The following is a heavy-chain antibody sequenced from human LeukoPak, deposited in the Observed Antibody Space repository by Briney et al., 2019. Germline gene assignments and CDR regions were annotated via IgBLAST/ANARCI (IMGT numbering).Heavy chain of an antibody. Sequence: SETLSLTCAVSGGSMRNYYWSWIRQPPGKGLEWIGYTYDSGSSSYNPSLRSRVSISIDTSKDQFSLNLSSVTAADTAVYYCARGWASSWYYFDFWGQGTLVTVSS. CDR3: ARGWASSWYYFDF. CDR2: TYDSGSS. J-gene: IGHJ4*02. V-gene: IGHV4-59*01. D-gene: IGHD2-2*01. CDR1: GGSMRNYY.